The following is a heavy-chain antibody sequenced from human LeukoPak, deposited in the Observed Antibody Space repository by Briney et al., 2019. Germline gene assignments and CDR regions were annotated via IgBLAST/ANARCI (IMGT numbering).Heavy chain of an antibody. D-gene: IGHD3-10*01. CDR2: ISSSGSTI. J-gene: IGHJ4*02. Sequence: PGESLRLSCAASGFSFTTYWMSWVRQAPGKGLEWVSYISSSGSTIYYADSVKGRFTISRDNAKNSLYLQMNSLRAEDTAVYYCASAKVRGVKVSYFDYWGQGTLVTVSS. V-gene: IGHV3-48*04. CDR3: ASAKVRGVKVSYFDY. CDR1: GFSFTTYW.